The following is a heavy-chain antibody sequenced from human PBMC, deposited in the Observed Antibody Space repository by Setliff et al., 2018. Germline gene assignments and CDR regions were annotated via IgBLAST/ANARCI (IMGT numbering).Heavy chain of an antibody. CDR3: ARDRLGGAKRFWFDP. Sequence: GGSLRLSCAASGFLFSNTWMNWVRQAPGKGLEWVGRVMRKSDGETTEYAAPVKGRFTISRDDSKNMLYLQMNSLETEDTAVYYCARDRLGGAKRFWFDPWGQGTLVTVSS. J-gene: IGHJ5*02. CDR2: VMRKSDGETT. D-gene: IGHD1-26*01. CDR1: GFLFSNTW. V-gene: IGHV3-15*01.